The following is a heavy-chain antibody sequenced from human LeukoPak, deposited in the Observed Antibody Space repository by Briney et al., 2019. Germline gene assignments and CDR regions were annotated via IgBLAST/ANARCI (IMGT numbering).Heavy chain of an antibody. CDR2: IYYSGST. V-gene: IGHV4-59*12. CDR3: ARGPFRLQWELLMNYYYYGMDV. CDR1: GGSFSGYY. D-gene: IGHD1-26*01. J-gene: IGHJ6*02. Sequence: PSETLSLTCAVYGGSFSGYYWSWIRQPPGKGLEWIGYIYYSGSTNYNPSLKSRVTISVDTSKNQFSLKLSSVTAADTAVYYCARGPFRLQWELLMNYYYYGMDVWGQGTTVTVSS.